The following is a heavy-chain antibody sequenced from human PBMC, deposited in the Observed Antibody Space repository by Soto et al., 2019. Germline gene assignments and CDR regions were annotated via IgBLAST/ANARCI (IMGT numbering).Heavy chain of an antibody. CDR1: GYTFTGYY. CDR3: ARDRGYNWNENNFDY. V-gene: IGHV1-2*02. D-gene: IGHD1-20*01. J-gene: IGHJ4*02. Sequence: ASVKVSCKASGYTFTGYYMHWVRQAPGQGLEWMGWINPNSGGTNYAQKFQGRVTMTGDTSISTAYMELSRLRSDDTAVYYCARDRGYNWNENNFDYWGQGTLVTVSS. CDR2: INPNSGGT.